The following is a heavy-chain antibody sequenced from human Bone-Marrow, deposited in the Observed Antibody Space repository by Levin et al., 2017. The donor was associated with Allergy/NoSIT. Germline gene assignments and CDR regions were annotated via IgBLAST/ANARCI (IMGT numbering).Heavy chain of an antibody. V-gene: IGHV3-20*04. CDR2: INWNGGST. Sequence: RTGGSLRLSCAASGFTFDDYGMNWVRQAPGKGLEWVSNINWNGGSTSYADSVKGRFTISRDNAKNSLYVQMNGLRAEDTALYYCARVGGVLGTADAFDIWGQGTMVTVSS. D-gene: IGHD2-8*02. J-gene: IGHJ3*02. CDR1: GFTFDDYG. CDR3: ARVGGVLGTADAFDI.